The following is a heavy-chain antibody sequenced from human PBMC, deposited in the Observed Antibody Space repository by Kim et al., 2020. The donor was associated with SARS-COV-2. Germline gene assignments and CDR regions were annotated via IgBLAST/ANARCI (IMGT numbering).Heavy chain of an antibody. J-gene: IGHJ4*02. V-gene: IGHV3-7*03. CDR2: IKQDGSER. D-gene: IGHD5-18*01. CDR3: ATSTWTQVWLGY. Sequence: GGSLRLSCAASGFTFSSYWMNWVRQAPGKGLESVANIKQDGSERYYMDSVKGRFTISRDNAKNSLYLQMNSLRAEDTAVYFCATSTWTQVWLGYWGQGTLVTVSS. CDR1: GFTFSSYW.